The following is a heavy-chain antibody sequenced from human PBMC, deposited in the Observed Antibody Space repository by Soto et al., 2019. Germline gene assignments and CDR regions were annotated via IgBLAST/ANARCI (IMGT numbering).Heavy chain of an antibody. V-gene: IGHV1-69*01. D-gene: IGHD1-1*01. CDR3: AGVRITVTTEGWFDP. Sequence: QVQLVQSRAEVREPGSSVKVSCKASGGTFSTDAISWVRQAPGQGLEWMGGIIPMFGPANYAREFQGRVTITADESTSTTSLELSSLRSEDTAVYYCAGVRITVTTEGWFDPWGQGTLVTVSS. CDR2: IIPMFGPA. CDR1: GGTFSTDA. J-gene: IGHJ5*02.